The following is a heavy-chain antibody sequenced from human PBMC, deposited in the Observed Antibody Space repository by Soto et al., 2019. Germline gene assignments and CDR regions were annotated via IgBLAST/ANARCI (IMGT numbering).Heavy chain of an antibody. J-gene: IGHJ6*02. Sequence: QVPLQESGPGLVKPSETLSLSCTDSGGSISNYYWSWFRQTPGKGLEWIGYVHDSWGSNYNPSLKSRVAISLDTSKSQFSLKLTSVTATDTAVYYCARQGFAELHGLVDVWSQGTTVTVSS. CDR2: VHDSWGS. V-gene: IGHV4-59*08. D-gene: IGHD3-10*01. CDR3: ARQGFAELHGLVDV. CDR1: GGSISNYY.